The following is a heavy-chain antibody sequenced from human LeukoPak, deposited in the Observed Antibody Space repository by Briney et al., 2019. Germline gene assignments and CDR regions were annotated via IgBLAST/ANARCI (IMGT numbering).Heavy chain of an antibody. CDR1: GFTFSEYS. Sequence: GGSLRLSCAASGFTFSEYSMTWVRQAPGKGLEWVSNIRSNGRDTYYTDSVKGRFTISRDNSKNTVYLEMNSLRAEDTAVYYCAKGGYTTCFDPWGQGTLVTVSS. V-gene: IGHV3-23*01. CDR2: IRSNGRDT. J-gene: IGHJ5*02. CDR3: AKGGYTTCFDP. D-gene: IGHD2-15*01.